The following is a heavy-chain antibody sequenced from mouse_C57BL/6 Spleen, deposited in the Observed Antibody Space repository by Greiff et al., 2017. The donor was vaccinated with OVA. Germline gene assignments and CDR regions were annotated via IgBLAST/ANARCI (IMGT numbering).Heavy chain of an antibody. CDR1: EYEFPSHD. CDR3: ARRGSTMVTPWFAY. Sequence: EVMLVESGGGLVQPGESLKLSCESNEYEFPSHDMSWVRKTPEKRLELVAAINSDGGSTYYPDTMERRFIISRDNTKKTLYLQMSSLRSEDTALYYCARRGSTMVTPWFAYWGQGTLVTVSA. V-gene: IGHV5-2*01. D-gene: IGHD2-1*01. CDR2: INSDGGST. J-gene: IGHJ3*01.